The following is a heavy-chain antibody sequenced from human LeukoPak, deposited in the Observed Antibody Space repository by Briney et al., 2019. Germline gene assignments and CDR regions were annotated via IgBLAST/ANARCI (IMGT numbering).Heavy chain of an antibody. CDR1: GGSISSYY. V-gene: IGHV4-59*08. CDR3: ARHDSSGYPYYFDY. D-gene: IGHD3-22*01. Sequence: SETLSLTCTVSGGSISSYYWSWIRQPPGKGLEWIGYTYYSGSTNYNPSLKSRVTISVDTSKNQFSLKLSSVTAADTAVYYCARHDSSGYPYYFDYWGQGTLVTVSS. CDR2: TYYSGST. J-gene: IGHJ4*02.